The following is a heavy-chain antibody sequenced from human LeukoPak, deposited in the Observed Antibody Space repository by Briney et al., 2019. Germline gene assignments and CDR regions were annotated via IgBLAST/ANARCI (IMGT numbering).Heavy chain of an antibody. V-gene: IGHV3-48*03. CDR2: ISGSGNAI. CDR3: ARIPDYYYDSSGYVA. CDR1: EFTFSSYE. Sequence: GGSLRLSCAASEFTFSSYEMNWVRQAPGKGLEWVSYISGSGNAIYYADSVKGRFTISRDNAKNSLYLQMNSLRAEDTAVYYCARIPDYYYDSSGYVAWGQGTLVTVSS. D-gene: IGHD3-22*01. J-gene: IGHJ5*02.